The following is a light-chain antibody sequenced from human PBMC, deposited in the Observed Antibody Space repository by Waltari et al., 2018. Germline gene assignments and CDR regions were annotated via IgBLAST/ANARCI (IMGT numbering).Light chain of an antibody. V-gene: IGLV2-23*01. J-gene: IGLJ1*01. CDR3: CSYAGVTLYV. CDR1: SSDVGTYNL. CDR2: EGT. Sequence: QSALTQPASVSGSPGQSITISCTGTSSDVGTYNLVSWYQHHPGKAPKLLIYEGTKLPSGVSDRFSVSKAGNTASLTISGLQAEDEADYYCCSYAGVTLYVFGTGTKVTVL.